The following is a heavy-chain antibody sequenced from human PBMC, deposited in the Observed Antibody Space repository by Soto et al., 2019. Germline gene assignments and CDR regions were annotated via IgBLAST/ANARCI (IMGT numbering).Heavy chain of an antibody. Sequence: GGSLRLSCAASGFTFSDYYMSWIRQAPGKGLEWVSYISSSGSTIYYADSVKGRFTISRDNAKNSLYLQMNSLRAEDTAVYYCASVDIVATIFTYWGQGTLVTVSS. V-gene: IGHV3-11*01. CDR3: ASVDIVATIFTY. J-gene: IGHJ4*02. CDR2: ISSSGSTI. CDR1: GFTFSDYY. D-gene: IGHD5-12*01.